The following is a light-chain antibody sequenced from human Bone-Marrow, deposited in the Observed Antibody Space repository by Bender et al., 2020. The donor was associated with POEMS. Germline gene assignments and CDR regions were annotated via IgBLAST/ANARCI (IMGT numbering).Light chain of an antibody. Sequence: QSALTQPASVSGSPGQSITISCTGTSSDVGGYNYVSWYQQHPGKATKLMIYEVSKRPSGVSNRFSGSKSGNTASLTISGLQAEDEADYYCCSYAGSSNWVFGGGTKLTVL. CDR1: SSDVGGYNY. J-gene: IGLJ3*02. CDR2: EVS. CDR3: CSYAGSSNWV. V-gene: IGLV2-23*02.